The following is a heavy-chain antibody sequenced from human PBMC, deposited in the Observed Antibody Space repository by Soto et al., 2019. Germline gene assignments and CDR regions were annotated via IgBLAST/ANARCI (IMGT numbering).Heavy chain of an antibody. CDR2: ISGSGKDT. J-gene: IGHJ6*02. Sequence: GSLRLSCATSGFTFSNYRMNWVREAPGKGLEWVASISGSGKDTFYRDSVKGRFTISRDNAESSLVLQMNSLTVDDTAVYHCARVHLVRTSSYYCGMDVWGPGTTVTVS. CDR1: GFTFSNYR. CDR3: ARVHLVRTSSYYCGMDV. D-gene: IGHD6-6*01. V-gene: IGHV3-21*06.